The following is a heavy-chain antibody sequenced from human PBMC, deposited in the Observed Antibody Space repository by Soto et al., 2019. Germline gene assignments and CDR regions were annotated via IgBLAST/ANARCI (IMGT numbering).Heavy chain of an antibody. CDR3: ARVSGHVYATLHGPFDY. V-gene: IGHV3-30*04. CDR2: ISHDGRIK. CDR1: EFTFNRHA. Sequence: QVQLVESGGGVVPPGRSLRLSCAASEFTFNRHAMHWVRQAPGKGLECVAVISHDGRIKYYADSVKGRFTISRDNSMNTLDLQMNSLRAEDTAIYFCARVSGHVYATLHGPFDYWGQGTLVTVSS. J-gene: IGHJ4*02. D-gene: IGHD2-8*01.